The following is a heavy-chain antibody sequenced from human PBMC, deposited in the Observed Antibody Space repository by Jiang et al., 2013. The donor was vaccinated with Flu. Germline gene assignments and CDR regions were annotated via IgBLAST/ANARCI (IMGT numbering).Heavy chain of an antibody. CDR2: INPNSGGT. J-gene: IGHJ4*02. Sequence: SGAEVKKPGASVKVSCKASGYTFTDYYIQWVRQAPGQGLEWMGWINPNSGGTKYAQKFQGWVTMTRDTSISTAYMELNRLTSDDTAVYYCARAPLHTSGWHFDYWGQGTLVTVSS. CDR1: GYTFTDYY. D-gene: IGHD6-19*01. V-gene: IGHV1-2*04. CDR3: ARAPLHTSGWHFDY.